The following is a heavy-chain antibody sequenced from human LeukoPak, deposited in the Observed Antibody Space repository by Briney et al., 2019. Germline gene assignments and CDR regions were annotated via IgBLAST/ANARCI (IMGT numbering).Heavy chain of an antibody. V-gene: IGHV4-61*02. CDR3: ARSLYTAPKFDY. CDR1: GGSISSGDYY. D-gene: IGHD3-16*01. J-gene: IGHJ4*02. Sequence: SQTLSLTCTVSGGSISSGDYYWSWIRQPAGKGLEWIGRIYSSDSTTNNASLKGRVTISVDTSKNQFSLRLTSVTAADTAVYYCARSLYTAPKFDYWGQGTLVTVSS. CDR2: IYSSDST.